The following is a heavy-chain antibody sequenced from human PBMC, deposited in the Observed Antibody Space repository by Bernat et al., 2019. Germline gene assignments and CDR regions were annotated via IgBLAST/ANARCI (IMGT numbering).Heavy chain of an antibody. J-gene: IGHJ4*02. CDR1: GFTFSSYS. CDR2: IISSSSYI. V-gene: IGHV3-21*01. D-gene: IGHD3-10*01. CDR3: ARDRPLQSGSDYIMEPFDY. Sequence: EVQLVESGGGLVKPGGSLRLSCAASGFTFSSYSMNWVRQAPGKGLEWVSSIISSSSYIYYADSVKGRFIISRDNAKNSLYLPMNSLRAEDKAVYYCARDRPLQSGSDYIMEPFDYWGQTTLVTVSS.